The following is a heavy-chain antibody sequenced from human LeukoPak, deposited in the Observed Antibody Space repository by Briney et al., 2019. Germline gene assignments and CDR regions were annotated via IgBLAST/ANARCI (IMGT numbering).Heavy chain of an antibody. CDR3: ARGHRKGYYDSSGYPDAFDI. J-gene: IGHJ3*02. CDR2: IIPIFGTA. D-gene: IGHD3-22*01. Sequence: ASVKVSCKASGGTFSSYAISWVRQAPGQGLEWMGGIIPIFGTANYAQKFQGRVTITADESTSTAYMELSSLRSEDTAVYYCARGHRKGYYDSSGYPDAFDIWGQGTMVTVSS. V-gene: IGHV1-69*13. CDR1: GGTFSSYA.